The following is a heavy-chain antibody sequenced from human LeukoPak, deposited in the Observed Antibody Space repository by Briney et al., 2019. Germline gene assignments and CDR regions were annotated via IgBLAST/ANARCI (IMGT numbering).Heavy chain of an antibody. CDR1: GGSISSGSYY. J-gene: IGHJ3*02. CDR2: IYTSGST. D-gene: IGHD6-19*01. Sequence: KPSETLSLTCTVSGGSISSGSYYWSWIRQPAGKGLEWIGRIYTSGSTNYNPSLKSRVTISVDTSKNQFSLKLSSVTAADTAVYYCAREVYSSGSRGAFDIWGQGTMVTVSS. CDR3: AREVYSSGSRGAFDI. V-gene: IGHV4-61*02.